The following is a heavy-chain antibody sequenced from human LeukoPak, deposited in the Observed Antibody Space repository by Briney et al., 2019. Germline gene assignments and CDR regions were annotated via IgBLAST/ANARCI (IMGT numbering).Heavy chain of an antibody. D-gene: IGHD3-16*01. V-gene: IGHV3-15*01. CDR1: GFTFSDAS. Sequence: GGSLRLSCAASGFTFSDASMSWVRQAPGKGLEWVGRIKSETHGGTTDYAAPVRGRFTISRDDWKNTLYLQMNSLKTEDTAGYYCTSARLIYRNWGSYCGDYWGQGNLVTVSS. CDR2: IKSETHGGTT. CDR3: TSARLIYRNWGSYCGDY. J-gene: IGHJ4*02.